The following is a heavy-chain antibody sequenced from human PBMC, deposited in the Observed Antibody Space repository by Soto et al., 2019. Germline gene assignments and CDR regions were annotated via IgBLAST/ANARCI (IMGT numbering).Heavy chain of an antibody. V-gene: IGHV4-59*08. CDR3: ARRSGYCSGGSCYVAFDI. CDR1: GDSMSSYF. D-gene: IGHD2-15*01. J-gene: IGHJ3*02. CDR2: FHYSGST. Sequence: SETLSLTCTVSGDSMSSYFWSWIRQPPGKGLEWIGYFHYSGSTNYNPPLKSRVTISVDTSKNQFSLIVSSVTAADTAVYYCARRSGYCSGGSCYVAFDIWGQGTVVTVSS.